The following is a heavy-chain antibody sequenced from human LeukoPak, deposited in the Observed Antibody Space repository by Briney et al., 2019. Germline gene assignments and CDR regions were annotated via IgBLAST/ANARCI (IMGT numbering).Heavy chain of an antibody. CDR1: GFTFRDYW. J-gene: IGHJ4*02. D-gene: IGHD6-13*01. V-gene: IGHV3-7*01. CDR2: VKQDGTEK. Sequence: GGSLRLSWEASGFTFRDYWMTWVRQAPGKGLEWVANVKQDGTEKFYVDSVKGRFTISRDNGKNSLYLQMNSLRVEDTAIYYCARAGGTSWADYWGQGTLVTVSS. CDR3: ARAGGTSWADY.